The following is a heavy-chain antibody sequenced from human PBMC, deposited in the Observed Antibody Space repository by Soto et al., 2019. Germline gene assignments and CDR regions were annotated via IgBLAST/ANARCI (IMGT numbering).Heavy chain of an antibody. CDR1: VFTFSDYY. J-gene: IGHJ4*02. Sequence: QVYLVESGGGLVKPGGSLRLSCEASVFTFSDYYMTWIRQAPGKGLEWVAHIGSSGSTINHADSVKGPFTISRDNAKNSLYLPMNSLSDDDTAVYYCARAGGSYWSLDFWGQGTLVTVSS. V-gene: IGHV3-11*01. D-gene: IGHD3-16*01. CDR3: ARAGGSYWSLDF. CDR2: IGSSGSTI.